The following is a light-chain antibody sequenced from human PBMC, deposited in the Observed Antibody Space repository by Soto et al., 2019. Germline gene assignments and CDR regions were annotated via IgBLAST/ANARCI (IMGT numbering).Light chain of an antibody. CDR1: SSDVGAYDY. V-gene: IGLV2-11*01. CDR2: DVS. Sequence: QSVLTQPRSVSGSPGQSVTISCTGTSSDVGAYDYVSWYQQHPGKAPKLMIYDVSKRPSGVTDRFSGSKSGNTASLTISGLQAEDEADYYCCSYAGSYPWVFGGGTQLTVL. J-gene: IGLJ7*01. CDR3: CSYAGSYPWV.